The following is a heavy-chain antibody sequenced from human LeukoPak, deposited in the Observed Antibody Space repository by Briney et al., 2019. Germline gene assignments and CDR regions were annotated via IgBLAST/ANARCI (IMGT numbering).Heavy chain of an antibody. Sequence: PSETLSLTCTVSGGSISSSSYYWSWIRQPPGKGLEWIGEINHSGSTNYNPSLKSRVTISVDTSKNQFSLKLSSVTAADTAVYYCARGGSGSYSTLVYYYYYYMDVWGKGTTVTVSS. V-gene: IGHV4-39*07. J-gene: IGHJ6*03. D-gene: IGHD3-10*01. CDR2: INHSGST. CDR1: GGSISSSSYY. CDR3: ARGGSGSYSTLVYYYYYYMDV.